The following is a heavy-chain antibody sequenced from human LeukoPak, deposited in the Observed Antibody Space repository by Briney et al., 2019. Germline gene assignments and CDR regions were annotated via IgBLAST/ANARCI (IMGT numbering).Heavy chain of an antibody. CDR1: EYTFTDYY. Sequence: ASVKVSCKASEYTFTDYYIHWVRQAPGQGLEWMGWINPNSGGTNYAQKFQGRVTMTRDTSISTAYMELSRLRSDDTAVYYCARDRWESRFDPWGQGTLVTVSS. CDR2: INPNSGGT. V-gene: IGHV1-2*02. CDR3: ARDRWESRFDP. D-gene: IGHD1-26*01. J-gene: IGHJ5*02.